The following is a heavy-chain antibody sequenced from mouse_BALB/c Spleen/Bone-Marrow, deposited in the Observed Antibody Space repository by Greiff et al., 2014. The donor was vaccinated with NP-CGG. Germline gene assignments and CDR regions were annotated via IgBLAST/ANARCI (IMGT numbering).Heavy chain of an antibody. CDR1: GYSITSGYS. CDR3: ARDQGYYAMDY. V-gene: IGHV3-1*02. J-gene: IGHJ4*01. Sequence: VQLQQSGPDLVKPSQSLSLTCTVTGYSITSGYSWHWIRQFPGNKLEWMGYIHYSGSTNYNPSLKSRISITRDTSKNKFFLQLKSVTTEDTATYYCARDQGYYAMDYWGQGTSVTVSS. CDR2: IHYSGST.